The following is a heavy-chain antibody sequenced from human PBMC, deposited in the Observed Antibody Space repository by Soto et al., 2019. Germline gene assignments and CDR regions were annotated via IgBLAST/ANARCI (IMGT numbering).Heavy chain of an antibody. J-gene: IGHJ4*02. CDR1: GYSVSSGAYY. D-gene: IGHD4-17*01. Sequence: PSETLSLTCSVSGYSVSSGAYYWSWIRQHPGKGLEWIGYIYYSGSTYYNPSLKSRVTISIDTSKNQFSLKLTSVTAADTAVYYCARRYGRYFDYWGQGTLVTVSS. V-gene: IGHV4-31*03. CDR3: ARRYGRYFDY. CDR2: IYYSGST.